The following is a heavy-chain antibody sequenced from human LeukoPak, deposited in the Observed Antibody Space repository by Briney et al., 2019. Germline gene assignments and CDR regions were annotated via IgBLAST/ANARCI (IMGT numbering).Heavy chain of an antibody. Sequence: GGSLRLSCAASGFTISNHWMHWVRQAPGKGLVWVSRINSDGRRTSSADSVKGRFTISRDNAENTLYLQMNSLRPDDTAVYYCAREVEVVPATMGDYYYHYMDVWGKGTTVTVSS. CDR1: GFTISNHW. V-gene: IGHV3-74*01. D-gene: IGHD2-2*01. CDR2: INSDGRRT. J-gene: IGHJ6*03. CDR3: AREVEVVPATMGDYYYHYMDV.